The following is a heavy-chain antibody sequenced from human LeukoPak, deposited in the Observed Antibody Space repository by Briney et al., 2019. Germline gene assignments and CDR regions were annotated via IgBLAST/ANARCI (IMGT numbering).Heavy chain of an antibody. CDR1: GYTFTSYD. V-gene: IGHV1-69*05. D-gene: IGHD3-22*01. CDR3: ARDLLYYYDSSGYKFDY. Sequence: SVKVSCKASGYTFTSYDINWVRQAPGQGLEWMGRIIPIFGTANYAQKFQGRVTITTDESTSTAYMELSSLRSEDTAVYYCARDLLYYYDSSGYKFDYWGQGTLVTVSS. CDR2: IIPIFGTA. J-gene: IGHJ4*02.